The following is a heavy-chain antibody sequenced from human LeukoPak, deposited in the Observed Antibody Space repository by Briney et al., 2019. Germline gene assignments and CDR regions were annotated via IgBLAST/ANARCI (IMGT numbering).Heavy chain of an antibody. Sequence: SETLSLTCTVSGGSISSSSYYWGWIRQPPGKGLEWIGSIYYSGSTYYNPSLKSRVTISVDTSKNQFSLKLSSVTAADTAVYYCARGIPPGYYYYYYGMDVWGQGTTVTVSS. CDR1: GGSISSSSYY. CDR2: IYYSGST. CDR3: ARGIPPGYYYYYYGMDV. V-gene: IGHV4-39*07. J-gene: IGHJ6*02.